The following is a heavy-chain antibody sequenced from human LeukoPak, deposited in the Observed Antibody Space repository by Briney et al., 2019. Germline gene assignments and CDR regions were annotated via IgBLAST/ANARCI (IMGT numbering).Heavy chain of an antibody. J-gene: IGHJ3*02. D-gene: IGHD2-2*01. V-gene: IGHV4-39*01. Sequence: SETLSLTCTVSGGSISSSSYYWGWIRQPPGXXXXXXXXXYYSGSTYYNPSLKSRVTISVDTSKNQFSLKLSSVTAADTAVYYCAGGRCSSTSCADAFDIWGQGTMVTVSS. CDR1: GGSISSSSYY. CDR2: XYYSGST. CDR3: AGGRCSSTSCADAFDI.